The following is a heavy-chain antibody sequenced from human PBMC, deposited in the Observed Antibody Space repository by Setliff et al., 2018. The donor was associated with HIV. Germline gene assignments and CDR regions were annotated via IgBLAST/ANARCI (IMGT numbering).Heavy chain of an antibody. J-gene: IGHJ4*02. CDR2: IYYSGST. CDR3: ARLGLWFGVY. Sequence: SETLSLTCTVSGGSISSYYWSWIRQPPGKGLEWIGYIYYSGSTNYNPSLKSRVTISVDTSKNQFSLKLSSVTAADTAVYYCARLGLWFGVYWGQGTLVTVSS. D-gene: IGHD3-10*01. CDR1: GGSISSYY. V-gene: IGHV4-59*08.